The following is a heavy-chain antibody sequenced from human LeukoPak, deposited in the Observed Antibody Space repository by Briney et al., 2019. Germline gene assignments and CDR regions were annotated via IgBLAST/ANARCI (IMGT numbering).Heavy chain of an antibody. Sequence: SETLSLTCAVYGGSFSGYYWSWIRQPPGKGLEWIGEINHSGGTNYNPSLKSRVTISVDTSKNQFSLKLSSVTAADTAVYYCARARVTIFGVVIIDGWGQGTLVTVSS. J-gene: IGHJ4*02. V-gene: IGHV4-34*01. D-gene: IGHD3-3*01. CDR2: INHSGGT. CDR1: GGSFSGYY. CDR3: ARARVTIFGVVIIDG.